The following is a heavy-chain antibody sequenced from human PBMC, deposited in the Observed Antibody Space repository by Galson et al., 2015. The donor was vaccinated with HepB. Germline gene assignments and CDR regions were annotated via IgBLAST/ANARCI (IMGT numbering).Heavy chain of an antibody. CDR2: IYYSGST. V-gene: IGHV4-39*07. CDR1: GGSISSSSYY. CDR3: AALTGNDAFDI. D-gene: IGHD1-20*01. Sequence: SETLSLTCTVSGGSISSSSYYWGWIRQPPGKGLEWLGSIYYSGSTHYNPSLKSRVTISVDTSKNQFSLKLSSVTAADTAVYYCAALTGNDAFDIWGQGAMVTVSS. J-gene: IGHJ3*02.